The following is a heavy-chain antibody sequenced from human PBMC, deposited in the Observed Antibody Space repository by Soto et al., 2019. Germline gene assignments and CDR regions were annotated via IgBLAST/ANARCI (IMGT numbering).Heavy chain of an antibody. CDR3: ASSGGSYLAFDY. V-gene: IGHV4-39*01. CDR2: IYYSGST. J-gene: IGHJ4*01. Sequence: PSETLSLTCTVSGGSISSSSYYWGWIRQPPGKGLEWIGSIYYSGSTYYNPSLKSRVTISVDTSKNQFSLKLSSVTAADTAVYYCASSGGSYLAFDYWGQEPWSP. D-gene: IGHD1-26*01. CDR1: GGSISSSSYY.